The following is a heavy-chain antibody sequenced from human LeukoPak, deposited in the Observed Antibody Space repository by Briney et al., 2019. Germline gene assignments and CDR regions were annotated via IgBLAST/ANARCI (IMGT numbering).Heavy chain of an antibody. CDR1: GGSFSGYY. CDR3: ARLPHDSSGYYYVFDY. Sequence: SETLSLTCAVYGGSFSGYYWSWIRQPPGKGLEWIGEINHSGSTNYNPSLKSRVTISVDTSKNQFSLKLSSVTAADTAVYYCARLPHDSSGYYYVFDYWGQGTLVTVSS. D-gene: IGHD3-22*01. V-gene: IGHV4-34*01. J-gene: IGHJ4*02. CDR2: INHSGST.